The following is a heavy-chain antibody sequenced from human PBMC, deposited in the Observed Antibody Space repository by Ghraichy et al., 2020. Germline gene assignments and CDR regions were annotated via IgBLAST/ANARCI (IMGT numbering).Heavy chain of an antibody. D-gene: IGHD3-16*01. CDR3: AKGKQEWLFGGDAFDI. CDR1: GFTFSSYG. CDR2: ISYDGSDE. Sequence: GGSLRLSCAASGFTFSSYGMHWVRQAPGKGLEWVAVISYDGSDEDYVDSVKGRFSISRDNSKNTMYLQVSSLRPEDTAVYYCAKGKQEWLFGGDAFDIWGQGTVVTVAS. J-gene: IGHJ3*02. V-gene: IGHV3-30*18.